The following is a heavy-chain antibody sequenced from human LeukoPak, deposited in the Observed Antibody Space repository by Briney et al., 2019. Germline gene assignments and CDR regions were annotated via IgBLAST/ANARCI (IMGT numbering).Heavy chain of an antibody. D-gene: IGHD3-22*01. CDR2: IYERVST. J-gene: IGHJ4*02. CDR3: ARDRYDHDSSGYYEF. CDR1: GGSISGYY. V-gene: IGHV4-59*01. Sequence: PSETLSLTCTVSGGSISGYYWSWIRQPPGKELEWIGYIYERVSTDYNPSLRSRVTISRDTSKNQVSLKLTSVTTADTAVYYCARDRYDHDSSGYYEFWGQGTLVTVSS.